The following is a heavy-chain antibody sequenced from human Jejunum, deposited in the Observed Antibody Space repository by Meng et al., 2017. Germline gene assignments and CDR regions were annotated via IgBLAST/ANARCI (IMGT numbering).Heavy chain of an antibody. CDR2: IDNRGSA. CDR1: VDSISGTKW. Sequence: QVQLQESGPGLVKPSGTPSLTCAGSVDSISGTKWWSWVRRPPGKGLDWIGQIDNRGSASYNPSLKSRVTMSVDKSKNQMSLELTSVTAADTAVYFCATHFGFSFDPWGQGTLVTVSS. J-gene: IGHJ5*02. D-gene: IGHD3-10*01. V-gene: IGHV4-4*02. CDR3: ATHFGFSFDP.